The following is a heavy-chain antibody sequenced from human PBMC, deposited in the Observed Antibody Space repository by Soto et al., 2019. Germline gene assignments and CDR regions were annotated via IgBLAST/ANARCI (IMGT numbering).Heavy chain of an antibody. CDR1: GFNVTNTY. V-gene: IGHV3-53*01. D-gene: IGHD6-6*01. J-gene: IGHJ3*02. Sequence: EVQLVESGGGLIQPGGSLRLSCAVSGFNVTNTYMSWVRQAPGKGLEWVSVIYRGFSTFYADSVKGRFTVSRDDSKNTVSLQMNSLRSEDTAVYYCARDRSDSSRDDSFDIWVQGTMVTVSS. CDR3: ARDRSDSSRDDSFDI. CDR2: IYRGFST.